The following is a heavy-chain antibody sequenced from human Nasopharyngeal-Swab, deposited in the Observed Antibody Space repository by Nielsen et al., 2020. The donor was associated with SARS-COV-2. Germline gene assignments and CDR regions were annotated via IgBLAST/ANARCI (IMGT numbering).Heavy chain of an antibody. CDR3: AREVVPAAIPYYYYGMDV. V-gene: IGHV4-31*03. D-gene: IGHD2-2*01. Sequence: SETLSLTCTVSGGSISRGGYYWSWIRQHPGKGLEWIGYIYYSGSTYYNPSLKSRVTISVDTSKNQFSLKLSSVTAAYTAVYYCAREVVPAAIPYYYYGMDVWGQGTTVTVSS. CDR1: GGSISRGGYY. J-gene: IGHJ6*02. CDR2: IYYSGST.